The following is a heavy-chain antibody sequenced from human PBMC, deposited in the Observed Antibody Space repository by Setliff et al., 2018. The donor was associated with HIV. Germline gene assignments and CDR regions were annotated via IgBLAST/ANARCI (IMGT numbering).Heavy chain of an antibody. Sequence: PGGSLRLSCAASGFTFSYYGMHWVRQAPGKGLEWVTSIRYDGSYKYYADSVRGRFTISRDNSKNTLYLQMNSLRAEDTAVYYCAKDRVPYYYDSSGYYGPSAFDIWGQGTMVTVSS. J-gene: IGHJ3*02. CDR2: IRYDGSYK. V-gene: IGHV3-30*02. CDR3: AKDRVPYYYDSSGYYGPSAFDI. CDR1: GFTFSYYG. D-gene: IGHD3-22*01.